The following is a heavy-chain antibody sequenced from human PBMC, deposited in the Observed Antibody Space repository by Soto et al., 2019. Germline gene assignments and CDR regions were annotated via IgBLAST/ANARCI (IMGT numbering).Heavy chain of an antibody. J-gene: IGHJ6*02. CDR3: AKDNQVVVTATYYYYYGMDV. CDR1: GFTFSSYA. CDR2: ISGSGGST. D-gene: IGHD2-21*02. V-gene: IGHV3-23*01. Sequence: GGSLRLSCAASGFTFSSYAMIWVRQAPGKGLEWVSAISGSGGSTYYADSVKGRFTISRDNSKNTLYLQMNSLRAEDTAIYYCAKDNQVVVTATYYYYYGMDVWGQGTTVTVSS.